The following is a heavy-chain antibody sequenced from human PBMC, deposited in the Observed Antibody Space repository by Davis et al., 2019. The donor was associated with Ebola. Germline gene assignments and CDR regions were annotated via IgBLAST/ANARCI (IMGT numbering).Heavy chain of an antibody. D-gene: IGHD2-15*01. V-gene: IGHV3-74*01. CDR3: ASYVVG. CDR1: GFTFSDNW. Sequence: GESLKISCGVSGFTFSDNWMSWVRQVPGKGLVWFSSINRDGTTKTYADSVKGRFTVSRDNANSMLYLQLSSLRVEDTAVYYCASYVVGWGRGTLVTVSS. CDR2: INRDGTTK. J-gene: IGHJ4*02.